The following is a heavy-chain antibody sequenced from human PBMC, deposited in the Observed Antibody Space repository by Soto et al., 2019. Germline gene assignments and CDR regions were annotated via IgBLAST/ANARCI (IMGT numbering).Heavy chain of an antibody. J-gene: IGHJ3*02. V-gene: IGHV4-39*07. CDR3: ARVWGGAFDI. CDR1: GGSISIGTDY. Sequence: PSETLSLTCDVSGGSISIGTDYWGWIRQPPGKGLEWIGNIHYSGSTNYNPSLKSRVTISVDTSKNQFSLKLSSVTAADTAVYYCARVWGGAFDIWGQGTMVTVSS. CDR2: IHYSGST. D-gene: IGHD3-10*01.